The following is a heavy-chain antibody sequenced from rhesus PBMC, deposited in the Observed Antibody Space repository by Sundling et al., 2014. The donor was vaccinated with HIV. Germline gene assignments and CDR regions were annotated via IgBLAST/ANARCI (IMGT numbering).Heavy chain of an antibody. V-gene: IGHV4-76*01. CDR2: IYSSSGNT. CDR1: GGSIGGGYG. D-gene: IGHD1-44*02. Sequence: QVQLQESGPGLLKPSETLSLTCAVSGGSIGGGYGWGWIRQSPGKGLEWIGTIYSSSGNTYYNPSLRSRVTIPTDTSKKQFSLKLSSVTAADTAVYYCVRVKSGSHSLRFDLWGQGVLVTVSS. J-gene: IGHJ4*01. CDR3: VRVKSGSHSLRFDL.